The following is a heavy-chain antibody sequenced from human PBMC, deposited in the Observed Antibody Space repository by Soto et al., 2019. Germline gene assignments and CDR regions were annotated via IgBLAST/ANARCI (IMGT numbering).Heavy chain of an antibody. V-gene: IGHV6-1*01. D-gene: IGHD3-10*01. CDR2: TYYRAKRFH. CDR3: ARGNALDV. Sequence: QGQLQQSGPGLVKPSQTLSLTCAISGDSVSSDITSWNWIRQSPSRGLEWLGRTYYRAKRFHDYASSVKSRITVNPDTSKNHFSLELNSMTPEDTAVYYCARGNALDVWGQGTVVTVSS. J-gene: IGHJ3*01. CDR1: GDSVSSDITS.